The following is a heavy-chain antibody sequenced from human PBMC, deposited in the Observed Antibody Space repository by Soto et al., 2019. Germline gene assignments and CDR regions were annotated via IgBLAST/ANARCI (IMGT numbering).Heavy chain of an antibody. D-gene: IGHD2-15*01. V-gene: IGHV3-7*01. J-gene: IGHJ4*02. CDR1: GFTFSSYW. Sequence: GGSLRLSCAASGFTFSSYWMIWARQAPGKGLEWVANIKQDGSEKYYVDSVKGRFTISRDNAKNSLYLQMNSLRAEDTAVYYCARVTPPNCSGGSCYPLYYFDYWGQGTLVTVSS. CDR3: ARVTPPNCSGGSCYPLYYFDY. CDR2: IKQDGSEK.